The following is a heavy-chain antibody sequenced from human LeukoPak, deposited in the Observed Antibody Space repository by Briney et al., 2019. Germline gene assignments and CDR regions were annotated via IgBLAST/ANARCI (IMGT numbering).Heavy chain of an antibody. CDR2: INPSGGST. V-gene: IGHV1-46*01. D-gene: IGHD2-2*02. J-gene: IGHJ6*02. Sequence: VASVTVSFTASGYTFTSYYMHWVRQAPGQGLEWMGIINPSGGSTSYAQKFQGRVTMTRDTSTSTVYMELSSLRSEDTAVYYCARDPPRGPQGYCSSTSCYKPFIGDYYYYGMDVWGQGTTVTVSS. CDR1: GYTFTSYY. CDR3: ARDPPRGPQGYCSSTSCYKPFIGDYYYYGMDV.